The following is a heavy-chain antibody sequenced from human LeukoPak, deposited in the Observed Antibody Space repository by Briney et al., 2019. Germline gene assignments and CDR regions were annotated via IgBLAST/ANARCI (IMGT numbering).Heavy chain of an antibody. Sequence: GESLKISCKGSGNSLTNHWIGWVRQMPGKGLEWMGTIYPGDSDTTYSPSFQGQVTISADKSITTAYLQWSSLKASDTAIYFCAAGTYSYYFDYWGQGTLVTVSS. D-gene: IGHD3-10*01. CDR1: GNSLTNHW. J-gene: IGHJ4*02. CDR2: IYPGDSDT. V-gene: IGHV5-51*01. CDR3: AAGTYSYYFDY.